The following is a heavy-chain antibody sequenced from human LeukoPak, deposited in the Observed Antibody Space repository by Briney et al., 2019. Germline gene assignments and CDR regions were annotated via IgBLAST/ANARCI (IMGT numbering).Heavy chain of an antibody. CDR3: AKYYYDSSGYYYFDY. D-gene: IGHD3-22*01. CDR1: GFTFSSYD. Sequence: GGSLRLSCAASGFTFSSYDMSWVRQAPGKGLEWVSAISGSGGSTYYADSVKGRFTISRDNSKNTLYLQMNSLRAEDTAVYYCAKYYYDSSGYYYFDYWGQGTLVTVSS. J-gene: IGHJ4*02. V-gene: IGHV3-23*01. CDR2: ISGSGGST.